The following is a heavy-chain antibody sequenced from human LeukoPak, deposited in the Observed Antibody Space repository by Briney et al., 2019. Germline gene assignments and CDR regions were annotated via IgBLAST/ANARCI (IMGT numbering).Heavy chain of an antibody. CDR1: GFTFSSYG. Sequence: GGSLRLSCAASGFTFSSYGMHWVRQAPGKGLEWVAFIRYDGSNKYYADSVKGRFTISRDNSKNTLYLQMNSLRAEDTAVYYCARKKMGPDYYYYMDVWGKGTTVTVSS. V-gene: IGHV3-30*02. D-gene: IGHD5-24*01. J-gene: IGHJ6*03. CDR3: ARKKMGPDYYYYMDV. CDR2: IRYDGSNK.